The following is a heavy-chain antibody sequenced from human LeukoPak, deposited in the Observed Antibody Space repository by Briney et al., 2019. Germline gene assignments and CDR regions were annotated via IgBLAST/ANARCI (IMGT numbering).Heavy chain of an antibody. CDR1: GFTFSSYG. J-gene: IGHJ4*02. D-gene: IGHD6-19*01. CDR2: IWYDGDNK. Sequence: SLRLSCAASGFTFSSYGMHWVRQAPGKGLEWVAVIWYDGDNKYYADSVKGRFTISRDNSKNTLYLQMNSLKTEDTAVYYCATDRSGWYDYWGQGTLVTVSS. CDR3: ATDRSGWYDY. V-gene: IGHV3-33*01.